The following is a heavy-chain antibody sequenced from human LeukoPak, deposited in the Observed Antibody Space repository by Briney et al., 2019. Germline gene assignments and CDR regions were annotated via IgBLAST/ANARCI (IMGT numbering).Heavy chain of an antibody. CDR1: GFTFSNYG. Sequence: GGSLRLSCAVSGFTFSNYGMNWVRQAPGKGLEWVSYVSTSSTTIYYADSVKGRFAISRENAKNSLYLQMNSLRAEDTAVYYCARALPSARVFFDYWGQGTLVTVSS. J-gene: IGHJ4*02. CDR2: VSTSSTTI. V-gene: IGHV3-48*01. D-gene: IGHD2-2*01. CDR3: ARALPSARVFFDY.